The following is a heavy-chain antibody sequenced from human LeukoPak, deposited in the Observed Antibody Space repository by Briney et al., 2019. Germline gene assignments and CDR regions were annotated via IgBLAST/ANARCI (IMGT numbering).Heavy chain of an antibody. V-gene: IGHV3-21*04. CDR3: ASDYYDSSGYYLTNAFDI. J-gene: IGHJ3*02. CDR2: ISSSSSYI. CDR1: GFTFNSYS. Sequence: GGSLRLSCAASGFTFNSYSMNWVRQAPGKGLEWVSSISSSSSYIYYADSVKGRFTISRDNAKNSLYLQMSSLRAEDTAVYYCASDYYDSSGYYLTNAFDIWGQGTMVTVSS. D-gene: IGHD3-22*01.